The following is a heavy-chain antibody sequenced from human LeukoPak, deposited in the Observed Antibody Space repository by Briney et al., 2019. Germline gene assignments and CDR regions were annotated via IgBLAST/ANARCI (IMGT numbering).Heavy chain of an antibody. CDR3: AKTAPYSGYDYGPFDY. CDR2: ISSSSSTI. CDR1: GFTFSSYS. J-gene: IGHJ4*02. D-gene: IGHD5-12*01. Sequence: GGSLRLSCAASGFTFSSYSMNWVRQAPGKGLEWVSYISSSSSTIYYADSVKGRFTISRDSSKNTLYLQMNSLRAEDTAVYYCAKTAPYSGYDYGPFDYWGQGTLVTVSS. V-gene: IGHV3-48*01.